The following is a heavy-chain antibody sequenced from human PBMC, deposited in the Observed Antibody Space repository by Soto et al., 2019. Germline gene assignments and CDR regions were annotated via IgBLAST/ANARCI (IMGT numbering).Heavy chain of an antibody. CDR3: ARGRDIAAAGTFDY. CDR2: IWYDGSNK. V-gene: IGHV3-33*01. D-gene: IGHD6-13*01. CDR1: GFTFSSYG. J-gene: IGHJ4*02. Sequence: GGSLRLSCAASGFTFSSYGMHWFRQAPGKGLEWVAVIWYDGSNKYYADSVKGRFTISRDNSKNTLYLQMNSLRAEDTAVYYCARGRDIAAAGTFDYWGQGTLVTVSS.